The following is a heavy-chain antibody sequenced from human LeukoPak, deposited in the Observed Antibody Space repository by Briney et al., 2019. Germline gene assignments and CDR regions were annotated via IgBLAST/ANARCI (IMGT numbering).Heavy chain of an antibody. J-gene: IGHJ4*02. CDR3: ASSVGSTDY. Sequence: SETLSLTCAVYGESLSKYYWTWIRQSPGKGLEWIGDINHRGSTNLNPSLKSRVTLSVDTSKHQFSLKLSSMTAADAAVYYCASSVGSTDYWGQGTLVTVSS. CDR2: INHRGST. V-gene: IGHV4-34*01. CDR1: GESLSKYY. D-gene: IGHD1-26*01.